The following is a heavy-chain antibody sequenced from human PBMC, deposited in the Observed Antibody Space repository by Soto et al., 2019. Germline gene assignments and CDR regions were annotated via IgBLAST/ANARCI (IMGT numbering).Heavy chain of an antibody. V-gene: IGHV4-39*07. CDR1: GGSISSGDYY. Sequence: GPGPGGASKTLSLTCTVSGGSISSGDYYWTWIRQPPGKGLEWIGEINHVGGTNYNPSLKSRVTMSVDTSQNQFSLRLISVTAADTAMYFCVRIRYQLPSSVLWLDPWGQGTPVTVSS. J-gene: IGHJ5*02. CDR3: VRIRYQLPSSVLWLDP. D-gene: IGHD3-16*01. CDR2: INHVGGT.